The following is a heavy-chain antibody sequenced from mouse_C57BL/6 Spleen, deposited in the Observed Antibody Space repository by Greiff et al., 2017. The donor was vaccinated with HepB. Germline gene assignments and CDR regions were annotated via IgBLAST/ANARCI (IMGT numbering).Heavy chain of an antibody. D-gene: IGHD2-10*02. CDR2: ISSGSSTI. CDR1: GFTFSDYG. CDR3: ARGYGNYPAWFAY. V-gene: IGHV5-17*01. J-gene: IGHJ3*01. Sequence: DVMLVESGGGLVKPGGSLKLSCAASGFTFSDYGMHWVRQAPEKGLEWVAYISSGSSTIYYADTVKGRFTISRDNAKNTLFLQMTSLRSEDTAMYYCARGYGNYPAWFAYWGQGTLVTVSA.